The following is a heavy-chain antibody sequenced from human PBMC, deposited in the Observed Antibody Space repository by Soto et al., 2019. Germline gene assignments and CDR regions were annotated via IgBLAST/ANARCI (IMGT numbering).Heavy chain of an antibody. V-gene: IGHV3-30-3*01. D-gene: IGHD2-15*01. Sequence: QVQLVESGGGVVQPGRSLRLSCAASGFTFSIYAMHWVRQAPGKWLEWVAVISYDGARKAYANSVKGRFTISRDTSKNTLYLQMNSLRVEDTAAYYCSRGDREDTAVVIGARPGEYGMDVWGRGTTVTVSS. J-gene: IGHJ6*02. CDR2: ISYDGARK. CDR3: SRGDREDTAVVIGARPGEYGMDV. CDR1: GFTFSIYA.